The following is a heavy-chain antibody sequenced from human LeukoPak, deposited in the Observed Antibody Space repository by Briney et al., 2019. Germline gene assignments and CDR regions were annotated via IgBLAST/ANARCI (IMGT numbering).Heavy chain of an antibody. CDR1: GGSISSYY. CDR2: IYYSGST. Sequence: SETLSLTCTVSGGSISSYYWSWIRQPPGKGLEWIGYIYYSGSTNYNPSLKSRVTISVDTPKNQFSLKLSSVTAADTAVYYCARDRLGIGVDYWGQGTLVTVSS. V-gene: IGHV4-59*12. D-gene: IGHD3-9*01. CDR3: ARDRLGIGVDY. J-gene: IGHJ4*02.